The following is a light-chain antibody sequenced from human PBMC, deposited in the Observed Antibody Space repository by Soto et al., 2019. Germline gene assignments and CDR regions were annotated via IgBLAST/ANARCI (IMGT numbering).Light chain of an antibody. CDR3: QQYYNWPRT. J-gene: IGKJ5*01. Sequence: DIQMTQSPSSLSASVGDRVTITCRASQNIGVYLNWYQKKPGKAPKLLIHAASSLQSGVPSRFSGSGSGTEFTLTINSLQAEDCAVYYCQQYYNWPRTFGQGTRLENK. CDR1: QNIGVY. CDR2: AAS. V-gene: IGKV1-39*01.